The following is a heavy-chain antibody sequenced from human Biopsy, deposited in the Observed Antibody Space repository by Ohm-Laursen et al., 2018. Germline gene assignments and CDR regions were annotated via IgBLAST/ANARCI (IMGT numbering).Heavy chain of an antibody. V-gene: IGHV4-59*08. D-gene: IGHD2-15*01. Sequence: SQTLSLTCAVTYGSISGHFWSWIRQAPGKGLEWIGYVYYNGNTNYNPSLKSRVTISADTSKNQFSLKLGSVTVADTAVFYCARRGSGGRSFDYWGQGSLVTVSS. CDR3: ARRGSGGRSFDY. CDR1: YGSISGHF. CDR2: VYYNGNT. J-gene: IGHJ4*02.